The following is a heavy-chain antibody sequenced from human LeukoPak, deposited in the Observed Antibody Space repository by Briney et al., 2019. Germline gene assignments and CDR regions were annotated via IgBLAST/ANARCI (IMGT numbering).Heavy chain of an antibody. D-gene: IGHD5-18*01. J-gene: IGHJ3*02. CDR3: ARVRLDTRGGAFDI. V-gene: IGHV3-23*01. CDR1: GFTFNSYA. CDR2: ISDSGAGK. Sequence: PGGSLRLSCAASGFTFNSYAMSWVRQAPGKGLEWVSGISDSGAGKYYADSVKGHFTISRDNSKNTLYLQMNSLRAEDTAVYYCARVRLDTRGGAFDIWGQGTMVTVSS.